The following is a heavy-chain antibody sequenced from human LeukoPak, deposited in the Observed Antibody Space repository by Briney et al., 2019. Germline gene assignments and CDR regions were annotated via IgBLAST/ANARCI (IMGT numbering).Heavy chain of an antibody. J-gene: IGHJ6*02. Sequence: AGGSLRLSCTASGFTFGDYAMSWVRQAPGKGLEWVGFIRSKAYGGTTEYAASVKGRFTISRDDSKSIAYLQMNSLKTEDTAVYYCTRVSGGYSYGYHYYYGMDVWGQGTTVTVSS. CDR2: IRSKAYGGTT. CDR3: TRVSGGYSYGYHYYYGMDV. V-gene: IGHV3-49*04. D-gene: IGHD5-18*01. CDR1: GFTFGDYA.